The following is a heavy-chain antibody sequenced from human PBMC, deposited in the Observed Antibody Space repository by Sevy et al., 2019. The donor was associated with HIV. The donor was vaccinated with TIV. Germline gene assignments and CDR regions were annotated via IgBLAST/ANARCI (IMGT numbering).Heavy chain of an antibody. J-gene: IGHJ3*02. D-gene: IGHD2-2*01. Sequence: ASVKVSCKASGGTFSSYAISWVRQAPGQGLEWMGGIIPIFGTANYAQKFQGRVTITADESTSTAYMELSSLRSEETAVYYCAREGTYCSSTSCYAFDIWGQRTMVTVSS. V-gene: IGHV1-69*13. CDR3: AREGTYCSSTSCYAFDI. CDR1: GGTFSSYA. CDR2: IIPIFGTA.